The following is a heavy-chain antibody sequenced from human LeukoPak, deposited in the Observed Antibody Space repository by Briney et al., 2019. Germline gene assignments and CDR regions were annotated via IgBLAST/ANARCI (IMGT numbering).Heavy chain of an antibody. CDR3: ARETTRGSYDFWSGYEYYFDY. CDR2: IYYSGST. CDR1: GGSISSSSYY. V-gene: IGHV4-39*07. Sequence: SETLSLTCTVSGGSISSSSYYWGWIRQPLGKGLEWIGSIYYSGSTYYNPSLKSRVTISVDTSKNQFSLKLSSVTAADTAVYYCARETTRGSYDFWSGYEYYFDYWGQGTLVTVSS. J-gene: IGHJ4*02. D-gene: IGHD3-3*01.